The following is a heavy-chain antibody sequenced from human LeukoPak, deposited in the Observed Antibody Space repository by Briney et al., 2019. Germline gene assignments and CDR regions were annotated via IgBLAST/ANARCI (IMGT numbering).Heavy chain of an antibody. CDR3: ASSRLLDY. CDR2: IRQDGSEK. D-gene: IGHD4-17*01. V-gene: IGHV3-7*01. Sequence: GGSLRLSCAASGFTFSSYSMNWVRQAPGKGLEWVANIRQDGSEKYYVASVKGRFTISRDNAKNSLYLQMNSLRAEDTAVYYCASSRLLDYWGQGTLVTVSS. J-gene: IGHJ4*02. CDR1: GFTFSSYS.